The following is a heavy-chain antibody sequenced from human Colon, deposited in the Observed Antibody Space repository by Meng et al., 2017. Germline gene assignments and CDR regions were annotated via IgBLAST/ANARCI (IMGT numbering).Heavy chain of an antibody. D-gene: IGHD3-3*01. CDR1: GFTFNTYA. Sequence: GESLKISCAGSGFTFNTYAMSWVRQAPGQGLECVSGISGVAETTYYADSAKGRFTISRDNSKNTLNLQMNSLRAEDTAVYYCAKGSYTSSFEAWHWGQGTLVTVSS. V-gene: IGHV3-23*01. CDR3: AKGSYTSSFEAWH. J-gene: IGHJ4*02. CDR2: ISGVAETT.